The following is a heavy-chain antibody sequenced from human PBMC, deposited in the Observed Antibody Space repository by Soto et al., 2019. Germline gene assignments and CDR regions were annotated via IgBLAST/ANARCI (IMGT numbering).Heavy chain of an antibody. D-gene: IGHD6-19*01. J-gene: IGHJ3*02. CDR2: IYPGDSDT. V-gene: IGHV5-51*01. CDR1: GYSFTSYW. CDR3: ARAKGLVRGAAYAFDI. Sequence: GESLKISCKGSGYSFTSYWIGWVRQMPGKGLEGMGVIYPGDSDTRYSPSFQGQVTISADKSISTAYLQWSSLKASDTAMYYCARAKGLVRGAAYAFDIWGQGTMVTVSS.